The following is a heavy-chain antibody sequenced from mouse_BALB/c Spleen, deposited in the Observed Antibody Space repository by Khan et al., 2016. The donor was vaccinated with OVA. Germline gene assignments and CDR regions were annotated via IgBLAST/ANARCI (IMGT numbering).Heavy chain of an antibody. CDR1: GYTFTSYY. Sequence: VQLQQSGAELVKPGASVKLSCKASGYTFTSYYIYWVKQRPGQGLEWIGEINPNNGGTNFNEKFKIKATLIADKSSSTVYMQLISLTSEDSAVYYWTRDGDGYYGYAYWGQGTLVTVSA. CDR2: INPNNGGT. CDR3: TRDGDGYYGYAY. D-gene: IGHD2-3*01. J-gene: IGHJ3*01. V-gene: IGHV1S81*02.